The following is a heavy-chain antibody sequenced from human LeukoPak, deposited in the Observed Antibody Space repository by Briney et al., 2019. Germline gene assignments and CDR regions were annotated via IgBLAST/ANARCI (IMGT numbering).Heavy chain of an antibody. D-gene: IGHD1-26*01. CDR1: GFTFSSYA. V-gene: IGHV3-23*01. Sequence: GGSLRLSCAASGFTFSSYAMSWVRQAPGKGLEWVSAISGSGGSTYYADSVKGRFTISRDNAKNSLYLQMNSLRAEDTAVYYCARGGEWELNDYWGQGTLVTVSS. CDR2: ISGSGGST. J-gene: IGHJ4*02. CDR3: ARGGEWELNDY.